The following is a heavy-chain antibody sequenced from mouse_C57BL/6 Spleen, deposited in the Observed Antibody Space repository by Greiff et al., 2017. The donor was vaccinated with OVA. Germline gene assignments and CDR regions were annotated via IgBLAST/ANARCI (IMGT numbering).Heavy chain of an antibody. D-gene: IGHD3-2*02. CDR2: IDPSDSET. CDR1: GYTFTSYW. Sequence: VQLQQPGAELVRPGSSVKLSCKASGYTFTSYWMHWVKQRPIQGLEWIGNIDPSDSETHYNQKFKDKATLTVDKSSSTAYMQLSSLTSEDSAVYYCARGSSGSPYYFDYWGQGTTLTVSS. J-gene: IGHJ2*01. V-gene: IGHV1-52*01. CDR3: ARGSSGSPYYFDY.